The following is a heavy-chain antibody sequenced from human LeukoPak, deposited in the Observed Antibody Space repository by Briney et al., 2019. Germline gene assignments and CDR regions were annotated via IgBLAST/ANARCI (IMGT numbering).Heavy chain of an antibody. Sequence: GGSLRLSCAASGFSFNTHAMGWVRQAPEKGLEWVSVISGSGDNTYHADSVKGRFIISRDNSNNTLSVQMNSLRAEDTAVYYCVKGAKYSGSSVDYFYMDVWAKGTTVTVSS. J-gene: IGHJ6*03. CDR1: GFSFNTHA. D-gene: IGHD1-26*01. CDR3: VKGAKYSGSSVDYFYMDV. CDR2: ISGSGDNT. V-gene: IGHV3-23*01.